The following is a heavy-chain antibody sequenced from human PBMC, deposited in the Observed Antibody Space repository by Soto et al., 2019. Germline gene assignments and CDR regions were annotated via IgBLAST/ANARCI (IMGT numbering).Heavy chain of an antibody. CDR1: GDNFNTFD. CDR3: AGGNFRY. V-gene: IGHV1-8*02. J-gene: IGHJ4*02. CDR2: MNPNSGNT. Sequence: ASLKVSCKASGDNFNTFDIYWVRQATGHGLEWMGWMNPNSGNTGYAQELRGRVTMTRNTSNTTAYMELTSLTSDDTGVYYCAGGNFRYWGQGTLVTVSS.